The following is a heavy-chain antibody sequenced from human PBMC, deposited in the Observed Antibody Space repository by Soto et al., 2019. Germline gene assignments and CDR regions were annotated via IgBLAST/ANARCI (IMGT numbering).Heavy chain of an antibody. J-gene: IGHJ4*02. Sequence: GGSLRLSCSASGFTLNSYDMHWVRQAPGKGLEYVSAISSNGGSTYYANSVKGRFTISRDNSKNTLYLQMGSLRAEDMAVYYCARGPGYYFDYWGQGTLVTVSS. CDR3: ARGPGYYFDY. CDR2: ISSNGGST. CDR1: GFTLNSYD. V-gene: IGHV3-64*01.